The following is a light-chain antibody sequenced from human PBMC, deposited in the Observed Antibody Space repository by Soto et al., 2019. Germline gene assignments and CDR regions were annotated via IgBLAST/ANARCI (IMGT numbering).Light chain of an antibody. CDR1: SNDVGGYNY. Sequence: QSALTPPASLYEPPGHSLTISCNETSNDVGGYNYVSWYQENPGNVPKLLIYDVRNRPSGVFNRFSGSKSGNTASLTISGLQAEDEADYYCSSYTSSSTCVFGTGTKVTVL. J-gene: IGLJ1*01. CDR2: DVR. CDR3: SSYTSSSTCV. V-gene: IGLV2-14*01.